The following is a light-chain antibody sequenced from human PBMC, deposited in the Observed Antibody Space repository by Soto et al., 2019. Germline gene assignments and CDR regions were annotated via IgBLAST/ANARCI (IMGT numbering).Light chain of an antibody. CDR3: SSHTSGSTRV. Sequence: QSALTQPASVSGSPGQSIAISCTGTSGDVGGYDYVSWYQQHPDKAPKLMIYEVTNRPSWVSNRFSGSKSGNTASLTISGLQPEDEADYCCSSHTSGSTRVFGSGTKLTVL. CDR1: SGDVGGYDY. V-gene: IGLV2-14*01. J-gene: IGLJ1*01. CDR2: EVT.